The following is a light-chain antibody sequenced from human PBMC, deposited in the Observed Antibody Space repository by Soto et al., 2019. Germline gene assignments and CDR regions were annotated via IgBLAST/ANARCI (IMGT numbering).Light chain of an antibody. CDR3: SSYAGGNSF. CDR2: EVS. J-gene: IGLJ1*01. CDR1: SSDVGGYNY. Sequence: QSVLDQPPSASGSPGQSVTISCPGTSSDVGGYNYVSWYQQHPGKAPKLMIYEVSKRPSGVPDRFSGSKSGNTASLTVSGLQAEDEADYYCSSYAGGNSFFGTGTKVTVL. V-gene: IGLV2-8*01.